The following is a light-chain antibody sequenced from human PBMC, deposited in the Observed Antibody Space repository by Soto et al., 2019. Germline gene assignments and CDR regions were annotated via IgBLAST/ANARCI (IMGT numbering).Light chain of an antibody. CDR2: DTS. J-gene: IGKJ4*01. Sequence: EIVLTQSPGTLSLSPGERATLSCRASQRVHTFLAWYQQKPGQSPRLLISDTSHRATGIPARFSGSGSGTDFTLTISSLEPEDFAVYYCQQRFKWPLTFGGGTRVEIK. CDR1: QRVHTF. CDR3: QQRFKWPLT. V-gene: IGKV3-11*01.